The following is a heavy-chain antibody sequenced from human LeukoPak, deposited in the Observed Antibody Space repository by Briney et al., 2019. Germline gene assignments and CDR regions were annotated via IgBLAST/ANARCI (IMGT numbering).Heavy chain of an antibody. Sequence: SETLSLTCAVSGGSISSGGYSWSWIRQPPGKGLGWIGYIYHSGSTYYNPSLKSRVTISVDRSKNQFSLKLSSVTAADTAVYYCASTSTRLGYCSGGSCYGAFDIWGQGTMVTVSS. D-gene: IGHD2-15*01. CDR2: IYHSGST. J-gene: IGHJ3*02. CDR1: GGSISSGGYS. CDR3: ASTSTRLGYCSGGSCYGAFDI. V-gene: IGHV4-30-2*01.